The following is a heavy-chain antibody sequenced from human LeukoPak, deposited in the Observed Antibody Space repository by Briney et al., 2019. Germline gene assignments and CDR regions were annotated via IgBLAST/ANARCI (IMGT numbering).Heavy chain of an antibody. J-gene: IGHJ6*03. CDR2: ISASSSPI. V-gene: IGHV3-48*04. D-gene: IGHD6-19*01. CDR3: ARRETVAVGTFLQGYYYYMDV. Sequence: GGSLRLSCAASGFTVSNDYMAWVRQAPGGGLEWVSYISASSSPIYYAVSVKGRFTISRNYAKNLLYLQMDSLRAEDTAVYYCARRETVAVGTFLQGYYYYMDVWGKGTTVTVSS. CDR1: GFTVSNDY.